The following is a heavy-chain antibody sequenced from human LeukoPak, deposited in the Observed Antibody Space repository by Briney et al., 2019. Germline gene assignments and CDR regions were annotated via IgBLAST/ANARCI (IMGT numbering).Heavy chain of an antibody. D-gene: IGHD3-10*01. J-gene: IGHJ5*02. V-gene: IGHV4-34*01. CDR2: IDHSGST. CDR1: GATFRGFF. Sequence: SETLSLTCAVSGATFRGFFWSWIRQPPGKGPAWIGEIDHSGSTNYDPSLESRVTLSVDTSKNQVSLTLNSVTAADTAVYYCARGLRFHIGSGNWFDLWGQGTLVTVSS. CDR3: ARGLRFHIGSGNWFDL.